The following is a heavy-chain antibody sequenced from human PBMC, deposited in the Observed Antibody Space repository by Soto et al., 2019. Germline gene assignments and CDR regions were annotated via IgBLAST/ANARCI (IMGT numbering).Heavy chain of an antibody. CDR1: GGSFSGYY. Sequence: SETLSLTCAVYGGSFSGYYWSWIRQPPGKGLEWIGEINHSGSTNYNPSLKSRVTISVDTSKNQSSLKLSSVTAADTAVYYCARGPITIFGVVIMRYGMDVWGQGTTVTVSS. V-gene: IGHV4-34*01. D-gene: IGHD3-3*01. CDR3: ARGPITIFGVVIMRYGMDV. CDR2: INHSGST. J-gene: IGHJ6*02.